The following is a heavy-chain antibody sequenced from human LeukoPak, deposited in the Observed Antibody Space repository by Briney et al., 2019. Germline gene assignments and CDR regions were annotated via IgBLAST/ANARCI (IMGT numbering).Heavy chain of an antibody. CDR1: GFTFSNYD. Sequence: AASVKVSCKASGFTFSNYDINWVRQAPGQWLEWMGWLNPKGGDTGYAQKFQGRVAMTRNTSITTAYMEVSSLTSEDTAVYYCARGTALSSPLEYWGQGTLVTVSS. J-gene: IGHJ4*02. V-gene: IGHV1-8*01. CDR2: LNPKGGDT. CDR3: ARGTALSSPLEY. D-gene: IGHD2-21*02.